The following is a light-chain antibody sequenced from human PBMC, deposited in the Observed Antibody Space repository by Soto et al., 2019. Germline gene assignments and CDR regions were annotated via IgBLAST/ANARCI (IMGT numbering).Light chain of an antibody. J-gene: IGKJ1*01. CDR1: QSISSSY. Sequence: EIVLTQSPGTLSLSPGERATLSCRASQSISSSYFAWYQQKPGQAPRLLVYGVSSRATDVPDRFSGSGSGTDFTLTISRLEPEDFAVYYCQQLTDWPPQWTFGQGTKVEIK. CDR3: QQLTDWPPQWT. V-gene: IGKV3D-20*02. CDR2: GVS.